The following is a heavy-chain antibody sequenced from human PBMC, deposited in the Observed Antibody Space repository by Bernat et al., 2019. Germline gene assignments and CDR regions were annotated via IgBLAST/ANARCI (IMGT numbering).Heavy chain of an antibody. D-gene: IGHD2-21*01. CDR1: GGSISSYY. J-gene: IGHJ5*02. Sequence: QVQLQESGPGLVKPSETLSLTCTVSGGSISSYYWSWIRQPPGKGLEWIGYIYYSGSTNYNPSLKSRVTISVDTSKNQFSLKLSSVTAADTAVYYCARHGAVPVVVEGWFDPWGQGTLVTVSS. CDR2: IYYSGST. CDR3: ARHGAVPVVVEGWFDP. V-gene: IGHV4-59*08.